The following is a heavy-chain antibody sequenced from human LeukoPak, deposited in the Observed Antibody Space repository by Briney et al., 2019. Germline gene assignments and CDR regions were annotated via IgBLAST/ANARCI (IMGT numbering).Heavy chain of an antibody. CDR2: IYSGGTI. V-gene: IGHV3-66*01. Sequence: GGSLRLSCAASGXAFSGYNMNWVRQAPGKGLEWVSVIYSGGTIFYADSVKGRFTISRDNSKNTVYLEMNSLRAEDTAVYYCARDGENHYYDYWGQGTLVTVST. CDR1: GXAFSGYN. D-gene: IGHD7-27*01. J-gene: IGHJ4*02. CDR3: ARDGENHYYDY.